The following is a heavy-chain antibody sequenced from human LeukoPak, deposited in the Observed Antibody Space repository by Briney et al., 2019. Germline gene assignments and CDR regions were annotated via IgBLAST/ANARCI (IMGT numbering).Heavy chain of an antibody. Sequence: GGSLRLSCAASGFTFSSYWMSWVRQAPGKGLEWVANINQDGSEKYYVDSVKGRFTISRDNDKNSLYLQMISLRAEDTAVYYCARDGDGGTLDYWGQGTLVTVSS. CDR2: INQDGSEK. D-gene: IGHD4-23*01. J-gene: IGHJ4*02. V-gene: IGHV3-7*01. CDR1: GFTFSSYW. CDR3: ARDGDGGTLDY.